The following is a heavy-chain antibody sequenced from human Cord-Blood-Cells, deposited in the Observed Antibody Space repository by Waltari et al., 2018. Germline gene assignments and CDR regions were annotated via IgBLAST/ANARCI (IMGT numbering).Heavy chain of an antibody. J-gene: IGHJ4*02. V-gene: IGHV3-15*01. CDR1: GFTFRNAW. CDR3: TTGRDWGLHHKFDY. D-gene: IGHD7-27*01. Sequence: EVQLVESGGGLVQPGGSLRLSCAASGFTFRNAWMSWVRQPPGTGLEWVGRIKRKTDGGTTDYAAPVKDRFTISRDDSKNTLYLQMNSLKTEDTALYYCTTGRDWGLHHKFDYWGQGTLVTVSS. CDR2: IKRKTDGGTT.